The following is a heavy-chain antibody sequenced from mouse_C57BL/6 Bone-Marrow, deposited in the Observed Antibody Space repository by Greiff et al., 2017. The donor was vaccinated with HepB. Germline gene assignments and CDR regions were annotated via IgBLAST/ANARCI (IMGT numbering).Heavy chain of an antibody. J-gene: IGHJ1*03. Sequence: EVQLVESGGGLVQPKGSLKLSCAASGFTFNTYAMHWVRQAPGQGLEWVARIRSKSSNYATYYADSVKDRFTISRDDSQSMLYLQMNNLKTEDTAMYYCVRDRSGNLGWYFDVWGTGTTVTVSS. V-gene: IGHV10-3*01. CDR2: IRSKSSNYAT. CDR1: GFTFNTYA. D-gene: IGHD2-1*01. CDR3: VRDRSGNLGWYFDV.